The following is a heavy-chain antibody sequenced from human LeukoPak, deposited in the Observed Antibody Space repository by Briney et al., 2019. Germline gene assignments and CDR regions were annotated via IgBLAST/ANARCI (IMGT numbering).Heavy chain of an antibody. V-gene: IGHV3-66*02. CDR3: ARDWDGGYFDY. CDR1: GFTVSSNY. J-gene: IGHJ4*02. Sequence: GGSLGLSCAASGFTVSSNYMSWVRQAPGKGLEWVSVIYSGGSTYYADSVKGRFTISRDNSKNTLYLQMNSLRAEDTAVYYCARDWDGGYFDYWGQGTLVTVSS. CDR2: IYSGGST. D-gene: IGHD3-16*01.